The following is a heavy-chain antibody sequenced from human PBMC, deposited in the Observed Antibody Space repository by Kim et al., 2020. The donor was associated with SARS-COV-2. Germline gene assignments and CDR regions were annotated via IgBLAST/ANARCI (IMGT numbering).Heavy chain of an antibody. Sequence: SETLSLTCTVSGGSVSSGSYYWSWIRQSPGKGLEWIGHVYFDGRTDSNPSLKSRVTILLDTSKNQFSLKLRSVTAADTAVYYCARDQGRRGYFDYWAQGT. J-gene: IGHJ4*02. V-gene: IGHV4-61*01. CDR1: GGSVSSGSYY. CDR3: ARDQGRRGYFDY. CDR2: VYFDGRT. D-gene: IGHD2-15*01.